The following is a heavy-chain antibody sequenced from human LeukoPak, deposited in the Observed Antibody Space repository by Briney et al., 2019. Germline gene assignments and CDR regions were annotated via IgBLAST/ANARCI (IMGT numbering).Heavy chain of an antibody. CDR3: ARGQGTVTTH. CDR2: INHSGST. D-gene: IGHD4-11*01. J-gene: IGHJ4*02. V-gene: IGHV4-34*01. CDR1: GGAFSGYY. Sequence: PSETLSLTCAVYGGAFSGYYWSWIRQPPGKGLEWIGEINHSGSTNYNPSLKSRVTISVDTSKNQFSLKLSSVPAADTAVYYCARGQGTVTTHWGQGNLVTVSS.